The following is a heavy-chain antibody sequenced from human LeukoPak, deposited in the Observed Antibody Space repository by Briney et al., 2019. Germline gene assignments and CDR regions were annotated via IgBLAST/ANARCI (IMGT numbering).Heavy chain of an antibody. D-gene: IGHD6-25*01. CDR3: AGSIAAAGQTRGGYYYYYYGMDV. CDR2: IYYSGST. J-gene: IGHJ6*02. Sequence: SETLSLTCTVSGGSISSYYWSWIRQPPGKGLEWIGYIYYSGSTNYNPSLKSRVAISVGTSKNQFSLKLSSVTAADTAVYYCAGSIAAAGQTRGGYYYYYYGMDVWGQGTTVTVSS. V-gene: IGHV4-59*08. CDR1: GGSISSYY.